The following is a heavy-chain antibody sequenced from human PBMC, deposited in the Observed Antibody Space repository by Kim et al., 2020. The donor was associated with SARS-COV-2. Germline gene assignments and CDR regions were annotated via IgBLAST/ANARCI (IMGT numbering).Heavy chain of an antibody. Sequence: SETLSLTCTVSGGSLSSYYWSWIRQPPGKGLEWIGYIYYSGSTNYNPSLKSRVTISVDTSKNQFSLKLSSVTAADTAVYYCAGSARSDYYDSSGYYHPPSEQALWGQGTLVTVSS. J-gene: IGHJ4*02. CDR2: IYYSGST. D-gene: IGHD3-22*01. CDR3: AGSARSDYYDSSGYYHPPSEQAL. CDR1: GGSLSSYY. V-gene: IGHV4-59*01.